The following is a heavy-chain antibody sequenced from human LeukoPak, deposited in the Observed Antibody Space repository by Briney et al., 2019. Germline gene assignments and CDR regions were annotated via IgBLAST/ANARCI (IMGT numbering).Heavy chain of an antibody. CDR1: GFTFSSYN. D-gene: IGHD5-12*01. CDR3: ARDLRNSGYDGGDDY. Sequence: GGSLRLSCAASGFTFSSYNMNWVRQAPGKGLEWVSSISSSSSYIYYADSVKGRFTISRDNAKNSLYLQMNSLRAEDTAVYYCARDLRNSGYDGGDDYWGQGTLVTVSS. CDR2: ISSSSSYI. V-gene: IGHV3-21*04. J-gene: IGHJ4*02.